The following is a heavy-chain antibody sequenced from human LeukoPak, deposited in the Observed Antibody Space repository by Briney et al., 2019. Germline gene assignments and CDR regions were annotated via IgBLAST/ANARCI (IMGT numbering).Heavy chain of an antibody. J-gene: IGHJ4*02. CDR3: ARVHSSSWTGDYFDY. CDR1: GFTFDDYG. CDR2: INWNGGST. D-gene: IGHD6-13*01. Sequence: GGSLRLSCAASGFTFDDYGMSWVRQAPGKGLEWVSGINWNGGSTGYADSVKGRFTISRDNAKNSLYLQMNSLRAEDTALYYCARVHSSSWTGDYFDYWGQGTLVTVSS. V-gene: IGHV3-20*04.